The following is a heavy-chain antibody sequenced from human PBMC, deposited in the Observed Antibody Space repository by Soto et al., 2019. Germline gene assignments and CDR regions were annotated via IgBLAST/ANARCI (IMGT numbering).Heavy chain of an antibody. CDR2: IIPILGET. D-gene: IGHD3-16*01. J-gene: IGHJ6*02. CDR1: GTIFSSYT. Sequence: QVQLVQSGAEVKKPGSSVRVSCKASGTIFSSYTISWVRQAPGQGLEWMGRIIPILGETNSAQKFQDRVTLTADKSPNTAYIELNSLRLEDTAGYFFAGGLGGRMDDWGQGTTVTVSS. V-gene: IGHV1-69*02. CDR3: AGGLGGRMDD.